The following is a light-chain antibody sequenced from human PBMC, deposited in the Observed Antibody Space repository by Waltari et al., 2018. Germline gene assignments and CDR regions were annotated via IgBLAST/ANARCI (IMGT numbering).Light chain of an antibody. CDR3: QQRGNWPLT. J-gene: IGKJ4*01. V-gene: IGKV3-11*01. Sequence: ETVLTQSPATLSLSPGARATLSCRASQSVSKFLTWYQQKPGQAPRLLIYDASNRATGIPARFSGSGSGTDFTLTISALEPEDFAVYYCQQRGNWPLTFGGGTKVEIK. CDR2: DAS. CDR1: QSVSKF.